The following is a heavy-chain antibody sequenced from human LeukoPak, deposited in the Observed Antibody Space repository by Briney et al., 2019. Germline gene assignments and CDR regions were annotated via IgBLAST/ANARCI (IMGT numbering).Heavy chain of an antibody. V-gene: IGHV4-39*01. CDR1: GGSISSSNYY. CDR3: ARLPERSDLLPSYANSFDW. CDR2: IHYSGST. J-gene: IGHJ4*02. Sequence: PSETLSLTCTVSGGSISSSNYYWAWIRQPPGTGLEWIGNIHYSGSTYYNASLNSRITMSIDTSKNRFSLRLSSVTAADTAVFFCARLPERSDLLPSYANSFDWWGQGTLVTVSS. D-gene: IGHD3-9*01.